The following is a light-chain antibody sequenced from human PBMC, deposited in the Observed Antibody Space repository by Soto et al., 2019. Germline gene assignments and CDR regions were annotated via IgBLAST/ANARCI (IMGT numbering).Light chain of an antibody. CDR3: QQYNSYWWS. Sequence: DIRMTQSPSTLSASVGDRVIITCRASQSVSSWLAWYQQKPGKAPKLLMSAASKLETGVPSRFSGSGSGTELTLTISSLQPDDFATYYCQQYNSYWWSFGQGTKVEIK. CDR2: AAS. J-gene: IGKJ1*01. CDR1: QSVSSW. V-gene: IGKV1-5*03.